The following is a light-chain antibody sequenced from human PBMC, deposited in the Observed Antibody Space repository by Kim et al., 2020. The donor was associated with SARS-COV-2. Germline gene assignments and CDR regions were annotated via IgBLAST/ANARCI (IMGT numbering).Light chain of an antibody. CDR1: QHLLESEDGNTL. J-gene: IGKJ2*03. V-gene: IGKV2-40*01. CDR3: MQRIEFQYS. CDR2: PLS. Sequence: PASVPSRSSQHLLESEDGNTLFDWYLQKPGPSPQLLNYPLSYPAIGGPGRFSGRGLGTDFTLKISRVEGEDFGVYYCMQRIEFQYSFGQGTKLEI.